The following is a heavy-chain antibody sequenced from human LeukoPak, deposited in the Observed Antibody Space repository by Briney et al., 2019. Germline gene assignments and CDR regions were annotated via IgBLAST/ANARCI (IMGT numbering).Heavy chain of an antibody. J-gene: IGHJ4*02. CDR2: INPNSGGT. CDR1: GYTFTGYY. Sequence: ASVKVSCKASGYTFTGYYMHWVRQAPGQGLEWMGWINPNSGGTNYAQKFQGRVTMTRDTSISTAYMELSRLRSDDTAVYYYARAGTLVVYYFDYWGQGTLVTVSS. CDR3: ARAGTLVVYYFDY. V-gene: IGHV1-2*02. D-gene: IGHD1/OR15-1a*01.